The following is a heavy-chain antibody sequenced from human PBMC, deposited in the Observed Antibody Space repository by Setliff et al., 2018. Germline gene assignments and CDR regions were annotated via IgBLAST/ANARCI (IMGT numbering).Heavy chain of an antibody. CDR1: GYTFTSYD. J-gene: IGHJ4*02. Sequence: ASVKVSCKASGYTFTSYDINWVRQAPGQGLEWMGIINPSGGSTSYAQKFQGRVTMTRDTSTSTVYMELSSLRSEDTAVYYCARGYSYGPFGYWGQGTLVTVSS. CDR3: ARGYSYGPFGY. CDR2: INPSGGST. D-gene: IGHD5-18*01. V-gene: IGHV1-46*01.